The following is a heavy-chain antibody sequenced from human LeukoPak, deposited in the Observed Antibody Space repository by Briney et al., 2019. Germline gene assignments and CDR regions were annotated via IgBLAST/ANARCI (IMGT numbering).Heavy chain of an antibody. CDR2: MNPNSGNT. CDR1: GYTFTSYD. Sequence: ASVKVSCKASGYTFTSYDINWVRQATGQGLEWMGWMNPNSGNTGYAQKFQGRVTMTRKTSISTAYMELSSLRSEDTAVYYCARGYDYGSGTINWFDPWGQGTLVTVSS. J-gene: IGHJ5*02. CDR3: ARGYDYGSGTINWFDP. D-gene: IGHD3-10*01. V-gene: IGHV1-8*01.